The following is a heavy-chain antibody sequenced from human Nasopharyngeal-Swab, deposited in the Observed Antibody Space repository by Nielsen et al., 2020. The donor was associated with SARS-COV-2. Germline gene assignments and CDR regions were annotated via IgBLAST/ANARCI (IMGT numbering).Heavy chain of an antibody. CDR3: ARGGFSGSYSPYYYYGMDV. CDR2: TYYSGST. J-gene: IGHJ6*02. Sequence: RQAPGKGLEWIGYTYYSGSTNYNPSLKSRVTISVDTSKNQFSLKLSSVTAADTAVYYCARGGFSGSYSPYYYYGMDVWGQGTTVTASS. D-gene: IGHD3-10*01. V-gene: IGHV4-59*01.